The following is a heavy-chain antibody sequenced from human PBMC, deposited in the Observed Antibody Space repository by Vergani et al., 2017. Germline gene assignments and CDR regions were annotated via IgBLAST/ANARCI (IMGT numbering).Heavy chain of an antibody. D-gene: IGHD5/OR15-5a*01. CDR1: GFTFSSYS. J-gene: IGHJ3*02. V-gene: IGHV3-21*01. Sequence: VQLVESGGGLVKPGGSLRLSWAASGFTFSSYSMNWVRQAPGKGLEWVSSISSSSSYIYYADSVKGRFTISRDNAKNSLYLQMNSLRAEDTAVYYCARASIYSLARVFDIWGQGTMVTVSS. CDR2: ISSSSSYI. CDR3: ARASIYSLARVFDI.